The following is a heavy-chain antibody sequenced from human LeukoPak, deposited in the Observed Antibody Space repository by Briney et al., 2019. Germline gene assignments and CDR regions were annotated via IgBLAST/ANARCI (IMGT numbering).Heavy chain of an antibody. D-gene: IGHD3-22*01. V-gene: IGHV4-61*02. Sequence: SETLSLTCTVSGGSISSGSYYWSWIRQPAGKGLEWIGRIYSSGSTNYNPSLKSRVTMSVDTSKNQFSLKLSSVTAADTAVYYCARAPYYYDGSGLLGQPFDYWGQGTLVTVSS. CDR3: ARAPYYYDGSGLLGQPFDY. CDR1: GGSISSGSYY. CDR2: IYSSGST. J-gene: IGHJ4*02.